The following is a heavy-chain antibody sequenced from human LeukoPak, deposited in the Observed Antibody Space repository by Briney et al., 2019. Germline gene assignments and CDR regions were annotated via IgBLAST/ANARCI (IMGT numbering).Heavy chain of an antibody. J-gene: IGHJ5*02. CDR2: INPNSGGT. CDR3: ARVRPGDYYDSSGYWGWFDT. V-gene: IGHV1-2*02. D-gene: IGHD3-22*01. CDR1: GYTFTGYY. Sequence: ASVKVSCKASGYTFTGYYMHWVRQAPGQGLEWMGWINPNSGGTNYAQKFQGRVTMTRDTSISTAYMELSRLRSDDTAVYYCARVRPGDYYDSSGYWGWFDTWGQGNLVTVSS.